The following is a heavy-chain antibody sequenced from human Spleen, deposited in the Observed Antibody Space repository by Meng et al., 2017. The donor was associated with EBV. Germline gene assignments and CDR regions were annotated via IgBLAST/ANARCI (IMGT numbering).Heavy chain of an antibody. V-gene: IGHV4-34*12. J-gene: IGHJ4*02. CDR3: ATGWGKANY. D-gene: IGHD3-16*01. CDR2: VIHSGNT. Sequence: QVQLRQWGEGLLKPSETLSLTCTVYGDSFSAYYWRWIRQPPGRGLEWIGDVIHSGNTSYSPSLKSRVTISVDTSKRQFSLKLRSMTAADTAVYYCATGWGKANYWGQGTLVTVSS. CDR1: GDSFSAYY.